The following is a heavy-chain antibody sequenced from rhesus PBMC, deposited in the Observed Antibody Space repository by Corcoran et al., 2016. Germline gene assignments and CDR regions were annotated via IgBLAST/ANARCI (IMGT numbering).Heavy chain of an antibody. D-gene: IGHD2-2*01. J-gene: IGHJ4*01. CDR2: ISLNSGTI. Sequence: EVQLVESGGGLVQPGGSLRLSCAASGFTFDVYAMCWVRQAPGNGLEWVARISLNSGTIYYADSVKCRFTISRDNAKNSLFMQMDRLRAEDTAVYYCTRGPSLAYFDYWGQGVLVTVSS. CDR1: GFTFDVYA. V-gene: IGHV3-134*01. CDR3: TRGPSLAYFDY.